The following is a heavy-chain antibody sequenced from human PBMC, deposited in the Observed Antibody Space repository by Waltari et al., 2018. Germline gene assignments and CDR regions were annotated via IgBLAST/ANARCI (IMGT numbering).Heavy chain of an antibody. CDR3: ARVGCSSTSCLFDY. V-gene: IGHV3-48*03. CDR2: ISSSGSTI. CDR1: GFTFSSYE. Sequence: EVQLVESGGGLVQPGGSLRPSCAASGFTFSSYEMNWVRQAPGKGLEWVSYISSSGSTIYYADSVKGRFTISRDNAKNSLYLQMNSLRAEDTAVYYCARVGCSSTSCLFDYWGQGTLVTVSS. J-gene: IGHJ4*02. D-gene: IGHD2-2*01.